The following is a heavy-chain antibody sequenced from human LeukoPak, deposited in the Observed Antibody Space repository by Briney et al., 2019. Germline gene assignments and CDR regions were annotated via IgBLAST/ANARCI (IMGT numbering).Heavy chain of an antibody. J-gene: IGHJ6*02. CDR2: MSASGGST. Sequence: GGSLRLSCAASGFTFSSYAMTWVRQAPGKGLEWVSSMSASGGSTYYADSVKGRFTMSRDNSKNTLYLQMSSLRAEDTDVYDCAKDGYGEYSDYYYYRGMDVSGQGTTVTVSS. D-gene: IGHD4-17*01. CDR3: AKDGYGEYSDYYYYRGMDV. V-gene: IGHV3-23*01. CDR1: GFTFSSYA.